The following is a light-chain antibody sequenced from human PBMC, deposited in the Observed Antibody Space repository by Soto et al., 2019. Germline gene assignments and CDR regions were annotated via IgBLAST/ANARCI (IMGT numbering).Light chain of an antibody. CDR1: SSDVGGYKF. CDR2: EVS. J-gene: IGLJ3*02. V-gene: IGLV2-14*01. CDR3: SSYTSSSTPGV. Sequence: QSALTQPASVSGSPGQSITISCTGTSSDVGGYKFVSWYQHHPGKAPKLMIYEVSNRPSGVSNRFSGSKSGNTASLTISGLQVEDEADYYCSSYTSSSTPGVFGGGTKVTVL.